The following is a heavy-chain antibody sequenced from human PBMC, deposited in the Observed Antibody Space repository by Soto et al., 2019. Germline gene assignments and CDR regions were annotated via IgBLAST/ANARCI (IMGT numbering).Heavy chain of an antibody. J-gene: IGHJ6*02. CDR3: ARQGFGELHGLVDV. V-gene: IGHV4-59*08. CDR1: GGSFSSHY. D-gene: IGHD3-10*01. CDR2: MGYNGYT. Sequence: QVQLQASGPGLVKPSETLSLTCTVSGGSFSSHYCSWLRQSPGKGLEWIGYMGYNGYTSYSPPLRSRVTLSLDTSKNQFSLKLNSVTAADTAIYYCARQGFGELHGLVDVWGQGTTVTVSS.